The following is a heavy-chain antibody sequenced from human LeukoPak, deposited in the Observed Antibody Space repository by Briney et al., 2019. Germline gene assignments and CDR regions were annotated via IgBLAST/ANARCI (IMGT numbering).Heavy chain of an antibody. Sequence: ASVKVSCKASGYTFTGYYMHWVRQAPGQGLEWMGWINPNSGGTNYAQKFQGRVTMTRDTSISTAYMELSRLRSDDTAVYYCARGGPGIAAAGEYYCYYMDVWGKGTTVTVSS. CDR1: GYTFTGYY. CDR3: ARGGPGIAAAGEYYCYYMDV. V-gene: IGHV1-2*02. D-gene: IGHD6-13*01. J-gene: IGHJ6*03. CDR2: INPNSGGT.